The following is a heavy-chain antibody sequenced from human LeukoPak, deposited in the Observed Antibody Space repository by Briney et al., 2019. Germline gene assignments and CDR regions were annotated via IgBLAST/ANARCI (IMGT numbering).Heavy chain of an antibody. V-gene: IGHV4-39*01. CDR3: ASTHYDILTPSYYVDF. Sequence: SETLSLTCTVSGGSITSTSYYWGWFRQPPGKGLEWIGSMYYGGSTYSNPSLKSRVTISVDTSKNQFSLNLSSVTASDTAVFYCASTHYDILTPSYYVDFWGQGTLVTVSS. CDR2: MYYGGST. D-gene: IGHD3-9*01. J-gene: IGHJ4*02. CDR1: GGSITSTSYY.